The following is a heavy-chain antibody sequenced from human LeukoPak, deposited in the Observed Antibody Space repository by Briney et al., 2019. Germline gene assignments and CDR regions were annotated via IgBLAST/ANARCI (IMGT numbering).Heavy chain of an antibody. V-gene: IGHV3-66*01. CDR1: GFAVSSNF. J-gene: IGHJ4*02. Sequence: PGGSLRLSCAVSGFAVSSNFMSWVRQAPGKGPEWVSVIYTSGITYYADSVRGRFTNSRDNFKNTLYLQMDSLTAEDTAVYYCARDDAGGTYSFDYWGQGILVTVSS. CDR3: ARDDAGGTYSFDY. CDR2: IYTSGIT. D-gene: IGHD1-26*01.